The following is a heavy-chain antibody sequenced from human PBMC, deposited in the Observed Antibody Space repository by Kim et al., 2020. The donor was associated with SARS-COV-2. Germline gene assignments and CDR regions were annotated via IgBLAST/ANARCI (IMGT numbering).Heavy chain of an antibody. V-gene: IGHV4-59*01. CDR3: ARDLPNYDFWSGSALGWFDP. Sequence: SETLSLTCTVSGGSISSYYWSWIRQPPGKGLEWIGYIYYSGSTNYNPSLKSRVTISVDTSKNQFSLKLSSVTAADTAVYYCARDLPNYDFWSGSALGWFDPWGQGTLVTVSS. CDR2: IYYSGST. CDR1: GGSISSYY. D-gene: IGHD3-3*01. J-gene: IGHJ5*02.